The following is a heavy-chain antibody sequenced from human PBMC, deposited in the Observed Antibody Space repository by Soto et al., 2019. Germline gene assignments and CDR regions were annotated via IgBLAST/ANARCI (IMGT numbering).Heavy chain of an antibody. J-gene: IGHJ4*02. CDR3: ARYNFYFSGGRCYGPYFDY. CDR2: ISYDGSNK. Sequence: QVQLVESGGGVVQPGRSLRLSCAASGFTFSSYAMHWVRQAPGKGLEWVAVISYDGSNKYYADSVKGRFTISRDNSKNTLYLQMNILRAEDTAVYYCARYNFYFSGGRCYGPYFDYWCQGTMVTVSS. D-gene: IGHD2-15*01. CDR1: GFTFSSYA. V-gene: IGHV3-30-3*01.